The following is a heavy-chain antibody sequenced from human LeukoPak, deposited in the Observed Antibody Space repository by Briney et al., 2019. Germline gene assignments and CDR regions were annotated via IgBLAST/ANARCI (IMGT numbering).Heavy chain of an antibody. V-gene: IGHV4-59*12. Sequence: NTSETLSLTCTVSGGSISSYYWSWIRQPPGKGLEWIGYIYYSGSTNYNPSLKSRVTISVDTSKNQLSLKLNSVTAADTAVYYCARDGSGSGSPFDYWGQGTLVTVSS. CDR3: ARDGSGSGSPFDY. CDR1: GGSISSYY. J-gene: IGHJ4*02. D-gene: IGHD3-22*01. CDR2: IYYSGST.